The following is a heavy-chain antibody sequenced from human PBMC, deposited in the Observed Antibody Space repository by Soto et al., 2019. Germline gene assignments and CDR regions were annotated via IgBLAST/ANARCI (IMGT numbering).Heavy chain of an antibody. CDR1: GGSISSRGYS. Sequence: QLQLQESGSGLVKPSQTLSLTCAVSGGSISSRGYSWSWIRQPPGKGLEWIGYIYHSGSTYYNPSLKSRVTISVDRSKNQFSLKLSSVTAADTAVYYCARGPLRVPATYYYYGMDVWGQGTTVTVSS. CDR2: IYHSGST. CDR3: ARGPLRVPATYYYYGMDV. V-gene: IGHV4-30-2*01. J-gene: IGHJ6*02. D-gene: IGHD2-2*01.